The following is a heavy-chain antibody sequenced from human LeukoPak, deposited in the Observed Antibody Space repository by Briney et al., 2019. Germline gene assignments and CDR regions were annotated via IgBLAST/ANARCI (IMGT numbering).Heavy chain of an antibody. V-gene: IGHV3-66*01. D-gene: IGHD3-3*01. J-gene: IGHJ4*02. Sequence: TGGSLRLSCAASGFTVSSNYMSWVRQAPGKGLEWVSVIYAGGSTKYADSVKGRFTVSRDTSKNTLYLQMNSLRVEDTAVYYCARDGGGFYDSPRDYWGQGTLVTVSS. CDR3: ARDGGGFYDSPRDY. CDR1: GFTVSSNY. CDR2: IYAGGST.